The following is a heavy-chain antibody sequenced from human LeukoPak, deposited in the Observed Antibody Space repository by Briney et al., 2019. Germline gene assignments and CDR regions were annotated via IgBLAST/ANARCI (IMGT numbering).Heavy chain of an antibody. D-gene: IGHD2-2*01. CDR3: ATGQYCSSTSCYSAFYYGMDV. V-gene: IGHV1-24*01. CDR2: FDPEDGET. CDR1: GYTLTELS. Sequence: ASVKVLCKVSGYTLTELSMHWVRQAPGKGLEWMGGFDPEDGETIYAQKFQGRVNMTEDTSTDTAYMELSSLRSEDTAVYYCATGQYCSSTSCYSAFYYGMDVWGKGTTVTVSS. J-gene: IGHJ6*04.